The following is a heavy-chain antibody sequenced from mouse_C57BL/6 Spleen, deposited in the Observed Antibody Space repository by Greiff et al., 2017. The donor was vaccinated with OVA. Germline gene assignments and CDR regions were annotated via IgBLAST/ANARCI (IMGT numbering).Heavy chain of an antibody. CDR3: ASLYGNFAWFAY. D-gene: IGHD2-1*01. J-gene: IGHJ3*01. V-gene: IGHV3-6*01. CDR2: ISYDGSN. CDR1: GYSITSGYY. Sequence: EVKLQESGPGLVKPSQSLSLTCSVTGYSITSGYYWNWIRQSPGNQLECMGYISYDGSNNYNPSLKNRISITRDTSKNQFFLKLNSVTTEDTATYYCASLYGNFAWFAYWGQGTLVTVSA.